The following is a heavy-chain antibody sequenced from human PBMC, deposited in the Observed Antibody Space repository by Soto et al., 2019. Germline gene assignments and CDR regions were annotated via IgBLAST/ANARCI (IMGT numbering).Heavy chain of an antibody. D-gene: IGHD5-18*01. Sequence: EVQLLESGGGLVQPGGSLRLSCAASGFTFSSYAMSWVRQAPGKGLEWVSAISGSGGSTYYADSVKGRFTISRDNSKNTRYLQMNSLRAEDTAVYYCAKRGDGYSHFDYWGQGTLVTVSS. CDR3: AKRGDGYSHFDY. CDR2: ISGSGGST. J-gene: IGHJ4*02. V-gene: IGHV3-23*01. CDR1: GFTFSSYA.